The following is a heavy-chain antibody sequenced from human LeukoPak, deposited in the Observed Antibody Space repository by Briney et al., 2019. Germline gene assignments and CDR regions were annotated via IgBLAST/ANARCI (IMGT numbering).Heavy chain of an antibody. CDR1: GYTFTSYD. J-gene: IGHJ6*02. CDR2: MNPNSGNA. D-gene: IGHD4-17*01. Sequence: ASVKVSCKASGYTFTSYDINWVRQATGQGLEWLGWMNPNSGNAGYAQKFQGRVTMTWNTSIRTAYMELSSLGSEATAVYCCARSPYGDYPSYYYYYGMDVWGQGTTVTVSS. V-gene: IGHV1-8*01. CDR3: ARSPYGDYPSYYYYYGMDV.